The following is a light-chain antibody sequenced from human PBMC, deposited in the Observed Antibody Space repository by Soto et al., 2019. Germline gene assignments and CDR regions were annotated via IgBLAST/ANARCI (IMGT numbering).Light chain of an antibody. CDR3: CSYTSSSTSVV. CDR1: SSDVGGYNY. Sequence: QSALTQPASVSGSPGQSITISCTGTSSDVGGYNYVSWYQQHPGKAPKLMIYDVSNRPSGVSNRFSGSKSGNTASLTISGLQAEDEAAYYCCSYTSSSTSVVFGGGTKLTVL. CDR2: DVS. V-gene: IGLV2-14*01. J-gene: IGLJ2*01.